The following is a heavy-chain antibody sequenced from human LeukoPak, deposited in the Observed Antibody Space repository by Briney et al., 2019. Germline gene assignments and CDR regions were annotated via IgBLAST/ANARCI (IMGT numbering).Heavy chain of an antibody. D-gene: IGHD3-10*01. CDR3: ATAIIWFGVFDP. CDR1: GYTLTELS. J-gene: IGHJ5*02. Sequence: ASVKVSCKVSGYTLTELSMHWVRQAPGKGLEWMGGFDPEDGETIYAQKFQGRVSMTEDTSTDTAYMELSSLRSEDTAVYYCATAIIWFGVFDPWGQGTLVTVSS. CDR2: FDPEDGET. V-gene: IGHV1-24*01.